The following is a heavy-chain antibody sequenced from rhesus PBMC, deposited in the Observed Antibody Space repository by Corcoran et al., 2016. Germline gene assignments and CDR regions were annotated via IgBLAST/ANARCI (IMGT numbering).Heavy chain of an antibody. CDR3: ARDPATGYFDF. D-gene: IGHD6-31*01. CDR1: GDSISANW. CDR2: VDGSFGTT. V-gene: IGHV4-80*01. J-gene: IGHJ4*01. Sequence: QVQLQESGPGLVTPSATLSLICIVSGDSISANWSCWFRTPPGEGLEGIVEVDGSFGTTNYSPSLKSRVTISKDASRNQLSLKVTSVTAADTAVYYCARDPATGYFDFWGQGVLVPVSS.